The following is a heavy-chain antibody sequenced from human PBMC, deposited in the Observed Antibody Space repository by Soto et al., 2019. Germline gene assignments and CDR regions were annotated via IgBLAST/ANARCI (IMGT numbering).Heavy chain of an antibody. CDR1: GFTFSSYG. CDR2: IWYDGSNK. V-gene: IGHV3-33*01. J-gene: IGHJ4*02. Sequence: PGGSLRLSCAASGFTFSSYGVHWVRQAPGKGLEWVAVIWYDGSNKYYADSVKGRFTISRDNSKNTLYLQMNSLRAEDTAVYYCARGGVGDGSLGVDYWGQGTLVTVSS. D-gene: IGHD2-15*01. CDR3: ARGGVGDGSLGVDY.